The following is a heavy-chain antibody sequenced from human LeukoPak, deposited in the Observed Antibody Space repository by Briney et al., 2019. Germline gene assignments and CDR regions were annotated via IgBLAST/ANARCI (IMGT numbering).Heavy chain of an antibody. Sequence: GASVKVSCKASGGTFSSYAISWVRQAPGQGLEWMGWMNPNSGNTGYAQKFQGRVTMTRNTSISTAYMELSSLRSEDTAVYYCARAAYYYDSSGLSYYFDYWGQGTLVTVSS. CDR3: ARAAYYYDSSGLSYYFDY. D-gene: IGHD3-22*01. V-gene: IGHV1-8*01. J-gene: IGHJ4*02. CDR1: GGTFSSYA. CDR2: MNPNSGNT.